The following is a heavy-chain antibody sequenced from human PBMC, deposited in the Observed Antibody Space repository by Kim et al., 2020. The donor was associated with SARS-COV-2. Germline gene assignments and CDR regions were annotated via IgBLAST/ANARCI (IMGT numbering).Heavy chain of an antibody. CDR2: IYPGDSDT. V-gene: IGHV5-51*01. J-gene: IGHJ6*02. CDR1: GYSFTSYW. CDR3: ARQSEVGRTSLTHFAFTMDV. D-gene: IGHD2-2*01. Sequence: GESLKISCKGSGYSFTSYWIGWVRQMPGKGLEWMGIIYPGDSDTRYSPSFQGQVTISADKSISTAYLQWSSLKASDTAMYYCARQSEVGRTSLTHFAFTMDVWGQGTTVTVSS.